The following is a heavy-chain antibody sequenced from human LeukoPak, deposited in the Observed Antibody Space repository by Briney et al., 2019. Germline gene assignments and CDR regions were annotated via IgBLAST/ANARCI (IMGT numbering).Heavy chain of an antibody. CDR1: GGTFSSYA. Sequence: SVKVSCKASGGTFSSYAISWVRQAPGQGLKWMGRIIPILGIANYAQKFQGRVTITADKSTSTAYMELSSLRSEDTAVYYCAILTYYDILTGYPFDYWGQGTLVTVSS. CDR2: IIPILGIA. D-gene: IGHD3-9*01. J-gene: IGHJ4*02. CDR3: AILTYYDILTGYPFDY. V-gene: IGHV1-69*04.